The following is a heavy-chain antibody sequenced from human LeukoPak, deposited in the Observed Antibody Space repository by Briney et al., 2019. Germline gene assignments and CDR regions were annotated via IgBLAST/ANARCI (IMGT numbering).Heavy chain of an antibody. CDR2: IYHSGST. J-gene: IGHJ6*03. CDR1: GGSISSSNW. D-gene: IGHD6-13*01. CDR3: ARDKGWSSSWDDYYYYYMDV. Sequence: KASETLSLTCAVSGGSISSSNWWSWVRQPPGKGLEWIGEIYHSGSTNYNPSLKSRVTISVDKSKNQFSLKLSSVTAADTAVYYCARDKGWSSSWDDYYYYYMDVWGKGTTVTVSS. V-gene: IGHV4-4*02.